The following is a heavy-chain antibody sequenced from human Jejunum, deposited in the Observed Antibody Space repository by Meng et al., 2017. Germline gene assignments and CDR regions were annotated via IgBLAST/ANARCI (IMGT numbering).Heavy chain of an antibody. J-gene: IGHJ4*02. D-gene: IGHD4-17*01. CDR3: ARDYGDYPYCFDH. V-gene: IGHV2-70*04. CDR2: IDWDDDK. CDR1: GFSLSTNGMR. Sequence: SGPTLVKPTQTLTLTCTLSGFSLSTNGMRVSWIRQPPGKALEWLARIDWDDDKFYCTSLKTRLTISKDTSKNQVVLTMTNMDPVATATYYCARDYGDYPYCFDHWGQGTLVTVSS.